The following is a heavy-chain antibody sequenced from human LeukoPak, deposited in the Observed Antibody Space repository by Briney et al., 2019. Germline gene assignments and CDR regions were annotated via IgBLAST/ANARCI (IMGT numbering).Heavy chain of an antibody. CDR2: IKSDGSEK. Sequence: PGGSLRLSCAASEFTFNTYWMSWVRQAPGKGLEWVANIKSDGSEKYYVDSVKGRFTISRDNGKNSLYLQMDSLRVEDTAVYYCARGGSRRFDRRGQGTLVTVSS. CDR1: EFTFNTYW. V-gene: IGHV3-7*05. J-gene: IGHJ4*02. CDR3: ARGGSRRFDR.